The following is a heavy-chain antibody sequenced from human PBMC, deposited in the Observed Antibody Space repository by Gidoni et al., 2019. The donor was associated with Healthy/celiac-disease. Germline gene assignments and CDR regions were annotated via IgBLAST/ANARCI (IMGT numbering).Heavy chain of an antibody. CDR1: AFTLDDYA. CDR3: AKDKGDSSGLEGDYFDY. CDR2: ISWNSGSI. V-gene: IGHV3-9*01. D-gene: IGHD3-22*01. J-gene: IGHJ4*02. Sequence: EGQLVESGGGLVQPGRSLRLSCAASAFTLDDYAMHWVRQAPGKGLEWVSGISWNSGSIGYADSVKGRFTISRDNAKNSLYLQMNSLGAEDTALYYCAKDKGDSSGLEGDYFDYWGQGTLVTVSS.